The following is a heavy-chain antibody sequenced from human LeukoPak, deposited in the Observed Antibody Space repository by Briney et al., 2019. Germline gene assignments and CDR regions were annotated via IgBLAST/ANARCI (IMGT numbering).Heavy chain of an antibody. CDR1: GFTFSSYA. CDR2: ISYDGSNK. V-gene: IGHV3-30*04. J-gene: IGHJ4*02. D-gene: IGHD1-7*01. Sequence: GGSLRLSCAASGFTFSSYAMHWVRQAPGKGLEWVAVISYDGSNKYYADSVKGRFTISRDNSKNTLYLQMNSLRAEDTAVYYCAKDIGNYGSFFDYWGQGTLVTVSS. CDR3: AKDIGNYGSFFDY.